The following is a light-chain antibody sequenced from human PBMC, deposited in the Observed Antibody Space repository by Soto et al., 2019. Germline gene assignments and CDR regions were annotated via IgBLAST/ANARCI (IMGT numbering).Light chain of an antibody. J-gene: IGKJ5*01. CDR1: QGVSSRY. CDR3: QQYGSSPIT. Sequence: EIVLTQSPGTLSLSPGERATLSCRASQGVSSRYLAWYQQKPGQAPRLLIYGASSRATGIPDRFSGSGSETDFTLTISRLEPEDFAVYSCQQYGSSPITFGQGTQLEIK. V-gene: IGKV3-20*01. CDR2: GAS.